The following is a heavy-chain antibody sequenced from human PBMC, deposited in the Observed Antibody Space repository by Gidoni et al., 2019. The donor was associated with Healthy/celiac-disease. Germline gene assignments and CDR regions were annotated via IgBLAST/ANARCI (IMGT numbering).Heavy chain of an antibody. CDR1: GFTVSSNY. D-gene: IGHD3-10*01. Sequence: EVQLVESGGGLFQPGGSLSLSCAASGFTVSSNYMSWVRQAPGKGLEWVSVIYSGGSTYYADSVKGRFTISRDNSKNTLYLQMNSLRAEDTAVYYCASHYGSGSYDYWGQGTLVTVSS. CDR3: ASHYGSGSYDY. V-gene: IGHV3-66*04. CDR2: IYSGGST. J-gene: IGHJ4*02.